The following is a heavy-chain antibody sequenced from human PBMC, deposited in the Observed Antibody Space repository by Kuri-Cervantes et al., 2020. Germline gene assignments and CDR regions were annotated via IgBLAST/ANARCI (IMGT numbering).Heavy chain of an antibody. CDR2: IKSKTDGGTT. Sequence: GGSLRLSCAASGFTFSNAWMSWVRQAPGKGLEWVGRIKSKTDGGTTDYAAPVKGRFTISRDDSKNTLYLQMNSLKTEDTAVYYCTATIVLVVHATQRHGDYWGQGTLVTVSS. CDR1: GFTFSNAW. CDR3: TATIVLVVHATQRHGDY. J-gene: IGHJ4*02. V-gene: IGHV3-15*01. D-gene: IGHD2-8*02.